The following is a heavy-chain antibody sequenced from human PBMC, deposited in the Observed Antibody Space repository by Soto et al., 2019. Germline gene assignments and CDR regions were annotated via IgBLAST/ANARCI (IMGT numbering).Heavy chain of an antibody. CDR2: INPSDGST. CDR3: ASRVGATISFDL. J-gene: IGHJ3*01. Sequence: QVQLVQSGAEVKKPGASVKVSCKASGYTFTSYYMHWVRQAPGQGLEWMGIINPSDGSTNYAQKVQGRGTMTRDTSTNKVYMELSSLRAEDTAVYYCASRVGATISFDLWGQGTMVTVSS. CDR1: GYTFTSYY. V-gene: IGHV1-46*01. D-gene: IGHD1-26*01.